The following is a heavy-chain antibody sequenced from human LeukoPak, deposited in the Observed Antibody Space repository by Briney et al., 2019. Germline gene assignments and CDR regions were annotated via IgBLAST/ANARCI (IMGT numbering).Heavy chain of an antibody. D-gene: IGHD2-2*01. J-gene: IGHJ4*02. CDR2: ISSSSSI. CDR3: ARAGLYSTSGLEY. V-gene: IGHV3-21*06. Sequence: GGSLRLSCAASGFTFSSYAMSWVRQAPGKGLEWVSSISSSSSIYYADSVKGRFTISRDNAKNSLYLQMDNLRADDTAVYYCARAGLYSTSGLEYWGQGTLVTVSS. CDR1: GFTFSSYA.